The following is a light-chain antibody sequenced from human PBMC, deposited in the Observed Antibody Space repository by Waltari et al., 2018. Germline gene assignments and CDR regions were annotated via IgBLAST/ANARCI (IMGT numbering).Light chain of an antibody. CDR3: MQALRIPWT. V-gene: IGKV2-28*01. J-gene: IGKJ1*01. CDR2: LGA. CDR1: QSLLAINGYNY. Sequence: DIVMTQSPLSLPVTPGEPASISCRSSQSLLAINGYNYLTWFLQKPGQSPQVLIYLGADRASGVPDRFSGSGSGTYFTLKISRVEAEDVGVYYCMQALRIPWTFGQGTKVEIK.